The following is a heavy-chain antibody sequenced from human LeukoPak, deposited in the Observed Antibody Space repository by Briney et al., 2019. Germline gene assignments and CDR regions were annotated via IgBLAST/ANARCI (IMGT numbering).Heavy chain of an antibody. CDR1: GYSFTSYW. J-gene: IGHJ6*03. CDR3: ARIATYYYGSGNYYYYMDV. D-gene: IGHD3-10*01. CDR2: IYPGDSDT. Sequence: GESLKISCKGSGYSFTSYWIGWVRQMPGKGLEWMGIIYPGDSDTRYSPSFQGQVTISADKSISTAYLQWSSLKASDTAMYYCARIATYYYGSGNYYYYMDVWGKGTTVTVSS. V-gene: IGHV5-51*01.